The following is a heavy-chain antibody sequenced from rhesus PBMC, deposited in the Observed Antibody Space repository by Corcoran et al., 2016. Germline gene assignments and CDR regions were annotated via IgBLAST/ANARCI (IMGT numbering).Heavy chain of an antibody. Sequence: QVQLQESGPGLVKPSETLSLTCAVAGGSVSSSNWWRCIRQPPGKGLEWVGYNSGSSGSTYYDPSLKSRVTISTDTSKNQFSLKLSSVTAADTAVYYCARDSTVADYGLDSWGQGVVVTVSS. V-gene: IGHV4-65*01. CDR3: ARDSTVADYGLDS. J-gene: IGHJ6*01. CDR1: GGSVSSSNW. D-gene: IGHD4-29*01. CDR2: NSGSSGST.